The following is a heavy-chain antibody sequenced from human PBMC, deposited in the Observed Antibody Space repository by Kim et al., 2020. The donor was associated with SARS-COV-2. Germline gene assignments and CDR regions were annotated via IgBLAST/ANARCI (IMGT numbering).Heavy chain of an antibody. D-gene: IGHD2-2*02. V-gene: IGHV1-3*01. J-gene: IGHJ4*02. CDR3: ARAEVHCSSTSCYTLYFDY. CDR1: GYTFTSYA. Sequence: ASVKVSCKASGYTFTSYAMHWVRQAPGQRLEWMGWINAGNGNTKYSQKFQGRVTITRDTSASTAYMELSSLRSEDTAVYYCARAEVHCSSTSCYTLYFDYWGQGTLVTVSS. CDR2: INAGNGNT.